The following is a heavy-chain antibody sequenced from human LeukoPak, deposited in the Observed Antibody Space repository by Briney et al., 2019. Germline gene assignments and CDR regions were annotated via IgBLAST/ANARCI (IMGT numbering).Heavy chain of an antibody. D-gene: IGHD2-15*01. V-gene: IGHV3-21*01. J-gene: IGHJ6*03. Sequence: GGSLRLSCAASGFTFSSYSMNWVRQAPGKGLEWVSSISSSSSYIYYADSVKGRFTISRDNAKNSLYLQMNSLRAEDTAVYYCARRIVVVVAATLGSGRYYCMDVWGKGTTVTVSS. CDR3: ARRIVVVVAATLGSGRYYCMDV. CDR1: GFTFSSYS. CDR2: ISSSSSYI.